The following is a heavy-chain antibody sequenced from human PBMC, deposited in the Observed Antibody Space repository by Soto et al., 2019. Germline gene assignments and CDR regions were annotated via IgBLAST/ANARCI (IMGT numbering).Heavy chain of an antibody. CDR3: ARSNTVTTLIGFDP. D-gene: IGHD4-17*01. V-gene: IGHV1-18*01. CDR2: ISAYNGNT. J-gene: IGHJ5*02. CDR1: GYTFTSYG. Sequence: GASVKVSCKASGYTFTSYGISWVRQAPGQGLEWMGWISAYNGNTNYAQKLQGRVTMTTDTSTSTAYMELRSLRPDDTAVYYCARSNTVTTLIGFDPWGQGTLVTVSS.